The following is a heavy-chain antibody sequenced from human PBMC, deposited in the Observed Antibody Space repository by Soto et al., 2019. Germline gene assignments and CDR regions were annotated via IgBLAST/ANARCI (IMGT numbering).Heavy chain of an antibody. J-gene: IGHJ6*02. CDR3: AKDGAAGSVLDV. Sequence: GGSLRLSCAASGFTFSSYAMHWVRQAPGKGLEWVAVISYDGRNKYYADSVKGRFTISRDNSKNTLYLQMNSLRAEDTAVYYCAKDGAAGSVLDVWGQGTTVTVSS. CDR1: GFTFSSYA. V-gene: IGHV3-30-3*01. D-gene: IGHD6-13*01. CDR2: ISYDGRNK.